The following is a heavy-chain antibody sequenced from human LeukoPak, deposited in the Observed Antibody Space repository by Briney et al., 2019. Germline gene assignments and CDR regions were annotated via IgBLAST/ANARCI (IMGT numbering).Heavy chain of an antibody. V-gene: IGHV4-4*02. CDR1: GFTFSSYAM. J-gene: IGHJ4*02. Sequence: PGGSLRLSCAASGFTFSSYAMSWVRQPPGKGLEWIGEIYHSGSTNYNPSLKSRVTISVDKSKNQFSLKPSSVTAADTAVYYCARFPSYDFWSGYPDYWGQGTLVTVSS. D-gene: IGHD3-3*01. CDR2: IYHSGST. CDR3: ARFPSYDFWSGYPDY.